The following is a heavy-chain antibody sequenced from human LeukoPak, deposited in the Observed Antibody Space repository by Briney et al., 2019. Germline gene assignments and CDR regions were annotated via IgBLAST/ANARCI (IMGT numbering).Heavy chain of an antibody. CDR1: GFIFSDYA. J-gene: IGHJ6*04. CDR2: ISYDGSNK. Sequence: GGSLRLSCSASGFIFSDYAMHWVRQAPGKGLEWVAVISYDGSNKFYADSVKGRFTISRDNSKNTLYLQMNSLSPEDTAVYYCANVWGVVVAARFWGKGTTVSISS. V-gene: IGHV3-30*04. D-gene: IGHD2-15*01. CDR3: ANVWGVVVAARF.